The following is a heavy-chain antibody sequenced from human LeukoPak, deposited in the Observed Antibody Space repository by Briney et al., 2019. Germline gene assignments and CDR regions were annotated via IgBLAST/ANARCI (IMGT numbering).Heavy chain of an antibody. V-gene: IGHV4-34*01. J-gene: IGHJ4*02. CDR2: ISHSGST. D-gene: IGHD3-10*01. CDR3: ARGSYYGSGSYYRIDY. Sequence: SETLSLTCAVYGGSFSGYYWSWNRQPPGKGLEWIGEISHSGSTNYNPSLKSRVTISVDTSKNQFSLKLSSVTAADTAVYYCARGSYYGSGSYYRIDYWGQGILVTVSS. CDR1: GGSFSGYY.